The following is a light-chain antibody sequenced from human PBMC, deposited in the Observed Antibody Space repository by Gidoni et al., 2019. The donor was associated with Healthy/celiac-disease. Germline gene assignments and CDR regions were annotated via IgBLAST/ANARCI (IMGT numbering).Light chain of an antibody. V-gene: IGKV3-20*01. J-gene: IGKJ4*01. CDR1: QSVSSSY. CDR2: GAS. CDR3: RQYGSTRRRT. Sequence: EIVLTQSPGTLSLSPGERATLSCRASQSVSSSYLAWYQQKPGQAPRILIYGASSRATGIPDRCSGSRSGTDYTLTISRLEHEDDAVDYCRQYGSTRRRTFGEGTKVEIK.